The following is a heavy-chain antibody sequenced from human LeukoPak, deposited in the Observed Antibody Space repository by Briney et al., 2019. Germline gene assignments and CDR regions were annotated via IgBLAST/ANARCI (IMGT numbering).Heavy chain of an antibody. Sequence: SQTLSITCAISGDSVSSNSAAWTWIRQSASRSLEWLGRTYYRSKWYNDYAVSVKSRITINPDTSKNQFSLQLNSVTPEDTAVYYCARGNSGSASFDYWGQGTLVTVSS. J-gene: IGHJ4*02. CDR3: ARGNSGSASFDY. CDR1: GDSVSSNSAA. V-gene: IGHV6-1*01. CDR2: TYYRSKWYN. D-gene: IGHD6-19*01.